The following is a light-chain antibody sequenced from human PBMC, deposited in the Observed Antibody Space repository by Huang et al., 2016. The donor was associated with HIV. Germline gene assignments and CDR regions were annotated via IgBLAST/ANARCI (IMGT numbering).Light chain of an antibody. CDR2: TAS. Sequence: DIQMTQSPSSLSASVGDRVTITCRASQPISNSLAWYQQKPGKAPKLLLYTASRLESGVPSRFSGSGSGTDYTLTISSLQPEDFVTYFCQQYYSAPLFGGGTKVEI. V-gene: IGKV1-NL1*01. J-gene: IGKJ4*01. CDR3: QQYYSAPL. CDR1: QPISNS.